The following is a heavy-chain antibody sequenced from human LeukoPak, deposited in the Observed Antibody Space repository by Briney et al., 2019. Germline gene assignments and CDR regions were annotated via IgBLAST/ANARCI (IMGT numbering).Heavy chain of an antibody. J-gene: IGHJ5*02. V-gene: IGHV4-39*07. CDR1: GGSISSSSYY. CDR2: IYYSGST. D-gene: IGHD1-26*01. Sequence: PSETLSLTCTVSGGSISSSSYYWGWIRQPPGKGLEWIGSIYYSGSTYYNPSLKSRVTISVDTSKNQFSLKLSSVFAADTAVYYCARVGGTYSDFVWFDPWGQGTLVTVSS. CDR3: ARVGGTYSDFVWFDP.